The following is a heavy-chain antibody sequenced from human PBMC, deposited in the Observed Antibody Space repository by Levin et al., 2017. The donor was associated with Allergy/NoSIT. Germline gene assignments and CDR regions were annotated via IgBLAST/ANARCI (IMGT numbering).Heavy chain of an antibody. CDR2: IDSSGSTI. CDR1: GFPFSDYY. J-gene: IGHJ1*01. V-gene: IGHV3-11*01. Sequence: PGGSLRLSCAASGFPFSDYYMSWIRQTPGKGLEWVSYIDSSGSTIYYADSVKGRFTISRDNAKNSVYMQMNNLRAEDTAVYYCSRSEYDYIWGSFRLGNYFHHWGQGTLVTVSS. CDR3: SRSEYDYIWGSFRLGNYFHH. D-gene: IGHD3-16*02.